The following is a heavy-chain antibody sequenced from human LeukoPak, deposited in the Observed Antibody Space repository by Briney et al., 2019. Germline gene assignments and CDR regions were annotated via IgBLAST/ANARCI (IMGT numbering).Heavy chain of an antibody. Sequence: PGGSLRLSCGASGFTFDDYAMHWVRQAPGKGLEWVSGISWNSGSIGYADSVKGRFTISRDNAKNSLYLQMNSLRAEDTAVYYCARDPFNYDSSGYYSYWGQGTLVTVSS. J-gene: IGHJ4*02. CDR3: ARDPFNYDSSGYYSY. CDR1: GFTFDDYA. CDR2: ISWNSGSI. V-gene: IGHV3-9*01. D-gene: IGHD3-22*01.